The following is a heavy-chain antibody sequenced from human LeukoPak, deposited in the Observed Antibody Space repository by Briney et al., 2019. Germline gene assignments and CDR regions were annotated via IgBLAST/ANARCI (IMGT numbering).Heavy chain of an antibody. J-gene: IGHJ4*02. CDR3: ASSPDTVAGWGYFDY. V-gene: IGHV4-59*08. CDR2: IYYSGST. D-gene: IGHD6-19*01. Sequence: PSETLSLTCTVSGGSISSYYWSWIRQPPGKGLEWIGYIYYSGSTNYNPSLKSRVTISVDTSKNQFSLKLSSVTAADTAVYYCASSPDTVAGWGYFDYWGQGTLVTVSS. CDR1: GGSISSYY.